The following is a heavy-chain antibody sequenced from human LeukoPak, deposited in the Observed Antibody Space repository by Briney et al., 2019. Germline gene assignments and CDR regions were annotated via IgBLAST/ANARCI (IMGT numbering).Heavy chain of an antibody. CDR2: ISGGGGST. Sequence: PGESLRLSCAASGFTFSSYAMSWVRQAPGKGLEWVSGISGGGGSTYYADSVNGRFTISRDNSKNTLYLQMNSLGAEDTAVYYCAKSYSSSWSGSVIDYWGQGTLVTVSS. CDR1: GFTFSSYA. V-gene: IGHV3-23*01. CDR3: AKSYSSSWSGSVIDY. D-gene: IGHD6-13*01. J-gene: IGHJ4*02.